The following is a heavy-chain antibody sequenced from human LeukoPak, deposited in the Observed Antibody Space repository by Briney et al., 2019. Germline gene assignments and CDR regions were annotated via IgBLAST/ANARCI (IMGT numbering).Heavy chain of an antibody. Sequence: GGSLRLSCAASGFTFSSYGMHWVRQAPGKGLVWVSRINTDGSSTAYADSVKGRFTISRDNAKNTVYLQMNSLRAEDTAVYYCARVQNEWQLLPGFDYWGQGTLVTVSS. D-gene: IGHD1-26*01. CDR1: GFTFSSYG. CDR3: ARVQNEWQLLPGFDY. J-gene: IGHJ4*02. V-gene: IGHV3-74*01. CDR2: INTDGSST.